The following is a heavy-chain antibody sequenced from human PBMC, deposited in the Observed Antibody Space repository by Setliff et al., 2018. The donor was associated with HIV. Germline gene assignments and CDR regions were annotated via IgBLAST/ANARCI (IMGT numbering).Heavy chain of an antibody. Sequence: ETLSLTCAVYGGSFSGYSWSRIRQPPGKGLEWIGEITDSGSTNYTPSLKSRVTISIDTSKNQFSLKLSSVTAADTAVYYCARGPPRWEEAISWYFDLWGRGTLVTVSS. D-gene: IGHD3-9*01. J-gene: IGHJ2*01. CDR1: GGSFSGYS. V-gene: IGHV4-34*01. CDR3: ARGPPRWEEAISWYFDL. CDR2: ITDSGST.